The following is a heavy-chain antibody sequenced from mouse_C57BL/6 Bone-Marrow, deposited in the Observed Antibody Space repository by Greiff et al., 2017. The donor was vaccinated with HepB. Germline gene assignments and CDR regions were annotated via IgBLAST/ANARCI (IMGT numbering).Heavy chain of an antibody. CDR2: IYPGSGST. CDR3: ARPPKYYGSAMDY. V-gene: IGHV1-55*01. CDR1: GYTFTSYW. Sequence: QVQLQKPGAELVKPGASVKMSCKASGYTFTSYWITWVKQRPGQGLEWIGDIYPGSGSTNYNEKFKSKATLTVDTSSSTAYMQLSSLTSEDSAVYYCARPPKYYGSAMDYWGQGTSVTVSS. D-gene: IGHD1-1*01. J-gene: IGHJ4*01.